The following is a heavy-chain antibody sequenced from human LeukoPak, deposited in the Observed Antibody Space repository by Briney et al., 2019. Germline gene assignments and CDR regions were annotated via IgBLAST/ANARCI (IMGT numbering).Heavy chain of an antibody. D-gene: IGHD6-13*01. CDR1: GASISSYY. V-gene: IGHV4-59*01. J-gene: IGHJ4*02. CDR3: ARGRVRSSWYDY. CDR2: IYYTGST. Sequence: SETLSLTCTVSGASISSYYWTWIRQPPGKGLEWIGYIYYTGSTNYNPSLRSRVTVSVDTSKNQFSLKLTSVTAADTAVYYCARGRVRSSWYDYWGQGTLVTVSS.